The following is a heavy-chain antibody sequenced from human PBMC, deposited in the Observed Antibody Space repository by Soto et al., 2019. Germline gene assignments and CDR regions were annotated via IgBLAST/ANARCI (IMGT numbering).Heavy chain of an antibody. J-gene: IGHJ6*02. CDR2: ISSSSSYI. D-gene: IGHD5-12*01. Sequence: PGGSLRLSCAASGFTFSSYSMNWVRQAPGKGLEWVSSISSSSSYIYYADSVKGRFTISRDNAKNSLYLQMNSLRAEDTAVYYCARATIVATYGVNKKYYYYYYGMDVWGQGTTVTVSS. CDR1: GFTFSSYS. CDR3: ARATIVATYGVNKKYYYYYYGMDV. V-gene: IGHV3-21*01.